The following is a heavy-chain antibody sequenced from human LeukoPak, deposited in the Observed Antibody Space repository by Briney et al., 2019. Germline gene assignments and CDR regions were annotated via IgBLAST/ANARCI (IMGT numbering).Heavy chain of an antibody. CDR1: GYTFTGYY. D-gene: IGHD3-10*01. V-gene: IGHV1-2*02. Sequence: ASVKVSCTASGYTFTGYYIHWVRQAPGQGLEWMGWINPNSGGTNYAQKFQGRVTMTRDTSISTAYMELSRLRSDDTAVYYCARALITMVRGVMGYWGQGTLVTVSS. J-gene: IGHJ4*02. CDR3: ARALITMVRGVMGY. CDR2: INPNSGGT.